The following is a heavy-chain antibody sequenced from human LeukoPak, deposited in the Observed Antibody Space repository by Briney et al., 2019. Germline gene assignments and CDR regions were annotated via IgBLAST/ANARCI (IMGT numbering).Heavy chain of an antibody. CDR3: AKVGGDDTIQEPYFDY. Sequence: PGGSLRLSCAASGFTLSTYSMNWVRQSPGKGLEWVSAISGSGGSTYYADSVKGRFTISRDNSKNTLYLQMNSLRAEDTAVYYCAKVGGDDTIQEPYFDYWGQGTLVTVSS. J-gene: IGHJ4*02. CDR1: GFTLSTYS. V-gene: IGHV3-23*01. D-gene: IGHD5-12*01. CDR2: ISGSGGST.